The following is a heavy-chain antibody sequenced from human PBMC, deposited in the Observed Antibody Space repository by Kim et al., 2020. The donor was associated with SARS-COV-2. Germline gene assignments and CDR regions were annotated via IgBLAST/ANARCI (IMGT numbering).Heavy chain of an antibody. J-gene: IGHJ4*02. V-gene: IGHV4-59*01. CDR2: IFYSGST. CDR1: SDSISSYY. CDR3: ARSEGRASWHQFDY. Sequence: SETLSLTCTVSSDSISSYYWSWIRQLPGKGLEWIGDIFYSGSTNYNPSLKSRVTISWDTSRNQFSLDLTSVIDADTAVYYCARSEGRASWHQFDYWGQGILVTVSS.